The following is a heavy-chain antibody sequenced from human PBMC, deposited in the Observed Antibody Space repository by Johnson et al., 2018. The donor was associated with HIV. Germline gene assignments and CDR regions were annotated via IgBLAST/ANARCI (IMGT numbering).Heavy chain of an antibody. V-gene: IGHV3-9*01. Sequence: VQLVESGGGLVQPGRSLRLSCAASGFTFDDYAMHWVRQAPGKGLEWVSGISWNSGNKGYVDSVKGRFTISRDNSKNTLYLQMNSLRAEDTAVYYCARKKATVFSTTSTNYAFDIWGQGTMVTVSS. CDR3: ARKKATVFSTTSTNYAFDI. J-gene: IGHJ3*02. CDR2: ISWNSGNK. CDR1: GFTFDDYA. D-gene: IGHD1-1*01.